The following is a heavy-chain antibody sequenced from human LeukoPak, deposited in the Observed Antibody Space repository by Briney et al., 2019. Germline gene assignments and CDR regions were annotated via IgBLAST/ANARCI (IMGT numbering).Heavy chain of an antibody. Sequence: SETLSLTCTVSGGSISSSSYYWGWIRQPPGKGLEWIGSFYYSGSTYYNPSLNSRVTISVDTSKNQFSLKLSSVTAADTAVYYCARDPMVRGVIPYWGQGTLVTVSS. CDR1: GGSISSSSYY. CDR2: FYYSGST. D-gene: IGHD3-10*01. J-gene: IGHJ4*02. CDR3: ARDPMVRGVIPY. V-gene: IGHV4-39*07.